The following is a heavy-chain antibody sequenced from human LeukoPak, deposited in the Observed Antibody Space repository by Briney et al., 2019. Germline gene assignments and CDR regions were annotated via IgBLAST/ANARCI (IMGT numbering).Heavy chain of an antibody. D-gene: IGHD2-8*02. Sequence: TSETLSLTRTVSGASISSGNYYWSWIRQTAGKGLEWIGRIHVTGRTDYNPSLKSRVTVSLDTAKNQYSLQLSSVSAADTAIYYCARGHTGQNWFDPWGQGTLVTVSS. CDR3: ARGHTGQNWFDP. CDR2: IHVTGRT. CDR1: GASISSGNYY. J-gene: IGHJ5*02. V-gene: IGHV4-61*02.